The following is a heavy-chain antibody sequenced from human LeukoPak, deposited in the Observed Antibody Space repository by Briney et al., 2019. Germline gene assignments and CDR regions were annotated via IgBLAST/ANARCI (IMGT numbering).Heavy chain of an antibody. CDR1: GGSISSSNW. V-gene: IGHV4-4*02. CDR3: AREVNYGDSRGFGY. D-gene: IGHD4-17*01. CDR2: IYHSGST. Sequence: SETLSLTCAVSGGSISSSNWWSWVRQPPGKGLEWIGEIYHSGSTNYNPSLKSRVTISVDKSKNQFSLKLSSVTAADTAVYYCAREVNYGDSRGFGYWGQGTLVTVSS. J-gene: IGHJ4*02.